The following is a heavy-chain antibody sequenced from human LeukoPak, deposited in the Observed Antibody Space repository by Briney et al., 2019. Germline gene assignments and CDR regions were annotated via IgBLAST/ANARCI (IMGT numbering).Heavy chain of an antibody. CDR1: GGSISSSSYY. D-gene: IGHD3-3*01. CDR2: IYYSGST. J-gene: IGHJ5*02. Sequence: SETLSLTCTVSGGSISSSSYYWGWIRQPPGKGLEWIGSIYYSGSTYYNPSLKSRVTISVDTSKNQFSLKLSSVTAADTDVYYCARGTYYDFWSGYYTGINWFDPWGQGTLVTVSS. CDR3: ARGTYYDFWSGYYTGINWFDP. V-gene: IGHV4-39*01.